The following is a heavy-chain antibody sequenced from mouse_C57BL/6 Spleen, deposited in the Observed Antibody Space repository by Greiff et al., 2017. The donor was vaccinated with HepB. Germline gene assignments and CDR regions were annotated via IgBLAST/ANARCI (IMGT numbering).Heavy chain of an antibody. CDR3: ARDRYYGSSFSYYFDY. CDR2: ISDGGSYT. CDR1: GFTFSSYA. D-gene: IGHD1-1*01. Sequence: EVKLVESGGGLVKPGGSLKLSCAASGFTFSSYAMSWVRQTPEKRLEWVATISDGGSYTYYPDNVKGRFTISRDNAKNNLYLQMSHLKSEDTAMYYCARDRYYGSSFSYYFDYWGQGTTLTVSS. J-gene: IGHJ2*01. V-gene: IGHV5-4*01.